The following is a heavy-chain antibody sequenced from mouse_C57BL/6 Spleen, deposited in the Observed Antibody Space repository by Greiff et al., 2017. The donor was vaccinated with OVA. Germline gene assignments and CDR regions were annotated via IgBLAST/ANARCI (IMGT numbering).Heavy chain of an antibody. J-gene: IGHJ1*03. V-gene: IGHV1-50*01. CDR1: GYTFTSYW. CDR2: IDPSDSYT. Sequence: QVQLQQPGAELVKPGASVKLSCKASGYTFTSYWMQWVKQRPGQGLEWIGEIDPSDSYTNYNQKFKGKATLTVDTSSSTAYMQLSSLTSEDSAVYYGARGGGPGYFDVWGTGTTVTVSS. CDR3: ARGGGPGYFDV.